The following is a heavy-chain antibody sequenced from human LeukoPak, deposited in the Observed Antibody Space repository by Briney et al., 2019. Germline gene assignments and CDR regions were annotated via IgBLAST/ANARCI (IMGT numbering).Heavy chain of an antibody. Sequence: SETLSHTCTVSGDSISSYYWSWIRQPPGKGLEWIGYISSSGSTNYNPSLRSRLTMSLDESKNQVSLNLTSVTAADTAVYYCSRESGPFSPFGFWGQGTLVSVHS. V-gene: IGHV4-59*12. CDR1: GDSISSYY. CDR3: SRESGPFSPFGF. CDR2: ISSSGST. D-gene: IGHD1-26*01. J-gene: IGHJ4*02.